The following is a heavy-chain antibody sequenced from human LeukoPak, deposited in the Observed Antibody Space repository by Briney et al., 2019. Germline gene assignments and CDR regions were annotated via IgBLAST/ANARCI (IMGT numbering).Heavy chain of an antibody. CDR1: GGSISSGSYY. Sequence: TSETLSLTCTVSGGSISSGSYYWTWIRQPAGAGLEWIGRIYTSGSTNYNLSLKSRVTISLDTSKNHFSLKLSSVTAADTAVYYCARHDWTFDIWGQGTMVTASS. V-gene: IGHV4-61*02. CDR3: ARHDWTFDI. CDR2: IYTSGST. D-gene: IGHD3-9*01. J-gene: IGHJ3*02.